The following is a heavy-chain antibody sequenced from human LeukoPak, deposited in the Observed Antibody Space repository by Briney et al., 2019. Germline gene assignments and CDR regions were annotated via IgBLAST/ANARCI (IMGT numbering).Heavy chain of an antibody. D-gene: IGHD3-10*01. V-gene: IGHV1-69*05. CDR1: GGTFSSYA. J-gene: IGHJ6*03. CDR2: IIPIFGTA. CDR3: ATANSGGDYYYMDV. Sequence: GASVKVSCKASGGTFSSYAISWVRQAPGQGLEWMGGIIPIFGTANYAQKFQGRVTITTDESTSTAYMELSSLRSEDTAVYYCATANSGGDYYYMDVWGKGTTVTVSS.